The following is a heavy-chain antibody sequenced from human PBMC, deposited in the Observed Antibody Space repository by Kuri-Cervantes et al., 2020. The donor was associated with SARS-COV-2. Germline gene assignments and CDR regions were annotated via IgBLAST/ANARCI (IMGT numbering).Heavy chain of an antibody. Sequence: GSLRLSCTVSGYSISSGYYWGWIRQPPGKGLEWIASFYHSEGTSYNPSLKSRVTISVDTSKNQFSLRLSSVTAADTAVYYCASGDGYNSDYWGQGTLVTVSS. D-gene: IGHD5-24*01. CDR3: ASGDGYNSDY. CDR2: FYHSEGT. V-gene: IGHV4-38-2*02. J-gene: IGHJ4*02. CDR1: GYSISSGYY.